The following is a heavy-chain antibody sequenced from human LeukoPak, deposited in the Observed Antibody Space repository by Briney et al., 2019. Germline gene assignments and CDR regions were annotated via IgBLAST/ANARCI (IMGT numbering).Heavy chain of an antibody. CDR2: ISGSGGST. Sequence: GGSLRLSCVVSGFTFSESWMSWVRQAPGKGLEWVSAISGSGGSTYYADSVKGRFTISRDNSKSTLYLQMNSLRAEDTAVYYCAKFDGFFAFDIWGQGTMVTVSS. CDR3: AKFDGFFAFDI. J-gene: IGHJ3*02. CDR1: GFTFSESW. D-gene: IGHD3-3*01. V-gene: IGHV3-23*01.